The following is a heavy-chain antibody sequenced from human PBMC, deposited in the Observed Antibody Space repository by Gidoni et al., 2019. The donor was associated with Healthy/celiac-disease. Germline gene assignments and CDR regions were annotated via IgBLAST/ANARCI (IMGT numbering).Heavy chain of an antibody. CDR1: GFTVSSNY. Sequence: VQLVESVVGLVQPWGSLCLSCPPSGFTVSSNYMSWVRQAPGKGLEWVSVIYSGGSTYYADSVKGRFTISRDNSKNTLYLQMNSLRAEDTAVYYCARERIAVAGVYWGQGTLVTVSS. D-gene: IGHD6-19*01. J-gene: IGHJ4*02. CDR3: ARERIAVAGVY. V-gene: IGHV3-66*01. CDR2: IYSGGST.